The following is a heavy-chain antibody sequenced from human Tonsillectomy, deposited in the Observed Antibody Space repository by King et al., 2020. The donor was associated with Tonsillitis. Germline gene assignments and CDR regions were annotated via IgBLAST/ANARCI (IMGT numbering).Heavy chain of an antibody. CDR2: IYYSGST. J-gene: IGHJ6*03. D-gene: IGHD2-2*01. Sequence: QLQESGPGLVKPSETLSLTCTVSGGSISSYYWSWIRQPPGKGLEWSGYIYYSGSTNYKPSLTSRVTISVDTSKNQFSLKLSSVTAADTAVYYCARGDIVVVPAAIEDIYYYMDVWGKGTTVTVSS. V-gene: IGHV4-59*01. CDR3: ARGDIVVVPAAIEDIYYYMDV. CDR1: GGSISSYY.